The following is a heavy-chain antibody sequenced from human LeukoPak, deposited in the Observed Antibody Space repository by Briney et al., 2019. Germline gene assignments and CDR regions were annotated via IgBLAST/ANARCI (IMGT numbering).Heavy chain of an antibody. Sequence: GASVKVSFKASGYTFTSYGISWVRQAPGQGREWMGWISAYNGNTNYAQKLQGRVTMTTDTSTSTAYMELRSLRSDDTAVYYCARDRGDILTGYYTGYYYYYGMDVWGKGTTVTVSS. CDR3: ARDRGDILTGYYTGYYYYYGMDV. V-gene: IGHV1-18*04. CDR2: ISAYNGNT. D-gene: IGHD3-9*01. J-gene: IGHJ6*04. CDR1: GYTFTSYG.